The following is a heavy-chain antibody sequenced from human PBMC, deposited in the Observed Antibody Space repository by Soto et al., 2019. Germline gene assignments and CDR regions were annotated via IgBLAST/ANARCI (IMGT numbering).Heavy chain of an antibody. D-gene: IGHD2-2*01. CDR3: AREHCSGTGCYARPDY. Sequence: QVQLVQSGAEVKKPGSSVKVSCKASGGTFSSYSISWVRQAPGQGLEWMGGIIPIFSTANYAQKFQGRVTITADESTSTAYMELSSLRSEDTAVYYCAREHCSGTGCYARPDYWGQGTLVTVSS. CDR1: GGTFSSYS. V-gene: IGHV1-69*01. CDR2: IIPIFSTA. J-gene: IGHJ4*02.